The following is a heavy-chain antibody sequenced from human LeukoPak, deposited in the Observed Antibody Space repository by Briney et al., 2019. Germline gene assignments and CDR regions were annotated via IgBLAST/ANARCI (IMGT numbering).Heavy chain of an antibody. V-gene: IGHV3-30*18. CDR2: ISYDGSNK. Sequence: GGSLRLSCAASGFTFSSYGRDWVRQAPGKGLEWVAVISYDGSNKYYADSVKGRFTISRDNSKNTLYLQMNSLRAEDTAVYYCAKELRGYSYGLLNNCFDPWGRGTLVTVSS. CDR3: AKELRGYSYGLLNNCFDP. J-gene: IGHJ5*02. CDR1: GFTFSSYG. D-gene: IGHD5-18*01.